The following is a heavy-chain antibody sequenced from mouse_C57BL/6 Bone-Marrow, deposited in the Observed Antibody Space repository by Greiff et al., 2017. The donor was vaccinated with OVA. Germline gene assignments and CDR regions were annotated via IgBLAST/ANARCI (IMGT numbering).Heavy chain of an antibody. D-gene: IGHD2-4*01. CDR3: ARREDYDHSYWYFDV. CDR2: INPDSSTI. J-gene: IGHJ1*03. V-gene: IGHV4-1*01. Sequence: EVKLLQSGGGLVQPGGSLKLSCAASGIAFSRYWMSWVRRAPGKGLEWIGEINPDSSTINYAPSLKDKFIISRDNAKNTLYLQMSKVRSEDTALYYCARREDYDHSYWYFDVWGTGTTVTVSS. CDR1: GIAFSRYW.